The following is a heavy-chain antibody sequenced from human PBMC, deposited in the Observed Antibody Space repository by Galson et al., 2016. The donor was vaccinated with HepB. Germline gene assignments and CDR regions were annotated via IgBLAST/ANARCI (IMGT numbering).Heavy chain of an antibody. V-gene: IGHV1-69*04. CDR3: AREDRATTVTPFDY. Sequence: SVKVSCKASGGTFGSKSISWVRQAPGQGLEWLGRIIPILGITNYAQKLKGRVTLTEDKSTATAYMELSSLRSEDTAVYYCAREDRATTVTPFDYWGQGTLVTVSS. D-gene: IGHD4-17*01. CDR1: GGTFGSKS. J-gene: IGHJ4*02. CDR2: IIPILGIT.